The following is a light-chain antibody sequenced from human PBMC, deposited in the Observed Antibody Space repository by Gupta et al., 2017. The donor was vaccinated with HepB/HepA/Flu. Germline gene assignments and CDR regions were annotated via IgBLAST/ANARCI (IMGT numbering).Light chain of an antibody. Sequence: QSALTQPASVAASLGQSITISCTGSTSDVGTYNLVSWYQQSPGKVPKFIIYEVTKRPSGLSNRFSGSKSGNTASLTISGLQAEDEADYYCCSYAGSDTLVCGGGTKLTVL. CDR3: CSYAGSDTLV. CDR2: EVT. CDR1: TSDVGTYNL. V-gene: IGLV2-23*02. J-gene: IGLJ3*02.